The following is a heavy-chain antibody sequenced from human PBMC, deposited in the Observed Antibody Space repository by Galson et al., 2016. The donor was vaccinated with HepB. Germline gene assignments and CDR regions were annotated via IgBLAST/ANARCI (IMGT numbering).Heavy chain of an antibody. V-gene: IGHV5-51*01. J-gene: IGHJ6*02. CDR3: VRHGRVEKDRGISWGSPGLSLYGVDV. CDR2: IYPDDSDT. Sequence: QSGAEVKKPGESLKIPCQASGYNFTNFWIGWVRQRSGNGLEWMGSIYPDDSDTKNSPSLQGQVTISADKSTSTAYLQWSSLRASDTAMYYCVRHGRVEKDRGISWGSPGLSLYGVDVWGPGTTVIVSS. D-gene: IGHD3-16*01. CDR1: GYNFTNFW.